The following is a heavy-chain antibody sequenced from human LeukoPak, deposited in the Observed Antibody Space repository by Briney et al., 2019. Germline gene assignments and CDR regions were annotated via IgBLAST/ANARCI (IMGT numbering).Heavy chain of an antibody. CDR2: IIPIFGTA. V-gene: IGHV1-69*01. CDR1: GGTFSSYA. CDR3: ARSRADLVYYFDY. D-gene: IGHD6-6*01. J-gene: IGHJ4*02. Sequence: ASVKVSCKASGGTFSSYAISWVRQAPGQGLEWMGGIIPIFGTANYAQKFQGRVTITADESTSTAYMELSSLRSEDTAVYYCARSRADLVYYFDYWGQGTLVTVSS.